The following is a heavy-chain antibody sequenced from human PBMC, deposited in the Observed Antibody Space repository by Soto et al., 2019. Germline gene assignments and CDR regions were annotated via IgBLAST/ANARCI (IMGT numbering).Heavy chain of an antibody. J-gene: IGHJ6*02. CDR3: AREVGYDYYYGMDV. CDR1: GGTFSSYT. CDR2: IIPILGIA. Sequence: QVQLVQSGAEVKKPGSSVKVSCKASGGTFSSYTISWVRQAPGQGLEWMGRIIPILGIANYAQKFQGRVTITADKSTSTAYMELSSLRSKDTAVYYCAREVGYDYYYGMDVWGQGTTVTVSS. V-gene: IGHV1-69*08. D-gene: IGHD1-26*01.